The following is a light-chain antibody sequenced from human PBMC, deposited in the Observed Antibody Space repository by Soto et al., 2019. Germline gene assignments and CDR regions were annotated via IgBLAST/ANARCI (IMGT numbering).Light chain of an antibody. CDR1: SSNTGTYY. Sequence: QSVLTQPPSVSAAPGEKVTISCSGSSSNTGTYYVSWYQQFPRTAPKLLIYDDSRRPSGIPDRFSGSKSGTSATLGITGLQTGDEADYYCAAWDGSLSVVLFGGGTKLTVL. CDR2: DDS. J-gene: IGLJ2*01. CDR3: AAWDGSLSVVL. V-gene: IGLV1-51*01.